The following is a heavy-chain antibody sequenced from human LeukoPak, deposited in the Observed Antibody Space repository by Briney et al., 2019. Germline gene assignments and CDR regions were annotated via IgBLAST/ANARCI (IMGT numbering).Heavy chain of an antibody. J-gene: IGHJ5*02. V-gene: IGHV4-39*01. Sequence: SETLSLTCTVSGGSITGTTYYWAWFRQPPGQGLEWIGSLYPSGSTYYSPSLKSRVSIFLDTSKSQLSLNVRSVTAAGTAVYYCARRAGDWAVNWIDPWGQGTLVTVSS. CDR3: ARRAGDWAVNWIDP. CDR1: GGSITGTTYY. D-gene: IGHD2-21*02. CDR2: LYPSGST.